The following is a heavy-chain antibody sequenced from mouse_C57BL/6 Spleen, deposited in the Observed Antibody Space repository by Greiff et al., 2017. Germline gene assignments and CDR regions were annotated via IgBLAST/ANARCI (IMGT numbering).Heavy chain of an antibody. CDR2: INPSNGGT. Sequence: QVQLQQPGTELVKPGASVKLSCKASGYTFTSYWMHWVKQRPGQGLEWIGNINPSNGGTNYNEKFKSKATLTVDKSSSTAYMQLSSLTSEDSAVYYCARERAFYYGSSYFDYWGQGTTLTVSS. D-gene: IGHD1-1*01. J-gene: IGHJ2*01. V-gene: IGHV1-53*01. CDR1: GYTFTSYW. CDR3: ARERAFYYGSSYFDY.